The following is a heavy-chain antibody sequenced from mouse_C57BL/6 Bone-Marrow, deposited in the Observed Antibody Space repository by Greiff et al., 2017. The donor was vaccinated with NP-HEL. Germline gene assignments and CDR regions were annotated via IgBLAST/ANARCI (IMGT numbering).Heavy chain of an antibody. V-gene: IGHV14-4*01. CDR3: TTAPFDY. D-gene: IGHD3-1*01. J-gene: IGHJ2*01. CDR2: IDPENGDT. Sequence: DVQLVESGAELVRPGASVKLSCTASGFNIKDDYMHWVKQRPEQGLEWIGWIDPENGDTEYASKFQGKATITADTSSNTAYLQLSSLTSEDTAVYYCTTAPFDYWGQGTTLTVSS. CDR1: GFNIKDDY.